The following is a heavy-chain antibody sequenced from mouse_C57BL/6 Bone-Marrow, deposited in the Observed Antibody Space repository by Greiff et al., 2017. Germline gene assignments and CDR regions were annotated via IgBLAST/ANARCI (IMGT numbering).Heavy chain of an antibody. J-gene: IGHJ4*01. CDR1: GYTFTSYW. V-gene: IGHV1-74*01. CDR3: AIWYAMDD. CDR2: IHPSDSDP. Sequence: QVQLQQPGAELVKPGASVKVSCKASGYTFTSYWMPWVKPRPGPGLEWIGRIHPSDSDPTYNQQFTGQATLTVDKSSSTDSMQLSILTYEDAAVYYCAIWYAMDDWGQGTSVTVSS.